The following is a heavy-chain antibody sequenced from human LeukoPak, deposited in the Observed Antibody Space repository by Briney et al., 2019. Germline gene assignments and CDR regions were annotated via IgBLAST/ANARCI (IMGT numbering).Heavy chain of an antibody. CDR3: AKYSGSYYDYFDY. D-gene: IGHD1-26*01. V-gene: IGHV4-59*12. CDR1: GGSISSYY. Sequence: SETLSLTCTVSGGSISSYYWSWIRQPPGKGLEWIGYIYNSGSTNYNPSLKSRVTMSVDTSKNQFSLKLSSVTAADTAVYYCAKYSGSYYDYFDYWGQGTLVTVSS. CDR2: IYNSGST. J-gene: IGHJ4*02.